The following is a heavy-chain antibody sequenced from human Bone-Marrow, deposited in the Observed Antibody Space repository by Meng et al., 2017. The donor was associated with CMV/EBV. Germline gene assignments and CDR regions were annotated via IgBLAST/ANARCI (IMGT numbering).Heavy chain of an antibody. V-gene: IGHV1-2*02. CDR1: GYTFTGYY. CDR2: INPNSGGT. Sequence: ASVKVSCKASGYTFTGYYMHWVRQAPGQGLEWMGWINPNSGGTNYAQKFQGRVTMTRDTSISTAYMELSRLRSEDTAVYYCARGQELFFGVVTHYYYYGMDVWAQGTTVTVSS. D-gene: IGHD3-3*01. CDR3: ARGQELFFGVVTHYYYYGMDV. J-gene: IGHJ6*02.